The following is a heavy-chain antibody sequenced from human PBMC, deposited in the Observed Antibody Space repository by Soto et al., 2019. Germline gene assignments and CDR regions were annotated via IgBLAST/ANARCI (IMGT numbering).Heavy chain of an antibody. D-gene: IGHD6-13*01. V-gene: IGHV3-74*01. CDR3: ARGGAAAGTGY. CDR1: GFTFSSYW. Sequence: PGGSLRLSCAASGFTFSSYWMHWVRQAPGKGLVWVSRINSDGSSTSYADSAKGRFTISRDNAKNTLYLQMNSLRAEDTAVYYCARGGAAAGTGYWGQGTLVTVSS. J-gene: IGHJ4*02. CDR2: INSDGSST.